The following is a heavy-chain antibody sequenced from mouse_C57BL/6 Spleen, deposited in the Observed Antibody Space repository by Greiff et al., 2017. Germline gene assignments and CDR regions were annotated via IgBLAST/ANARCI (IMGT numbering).Heavy chain of an antibody. CDR3: ARSPSITTVFDY. Sequence: VQLKQPGAELVMPGASVKLSCKASGYTFTSYWMHWVKQRPGQGLEWIGEIDPSDSYTNYNQKFKGKSTLTVDKSSSTAYMQLSSLTSEDSAVYYCARSPSITTVFDYWGQGTTLTVSS. CDR1: GYTFTSYW. D-gene: IGHD1-1*01. J-gene: IGHJ2*01. CDR2: IDPSDSYT. V-gene: IGHV1-69*01.